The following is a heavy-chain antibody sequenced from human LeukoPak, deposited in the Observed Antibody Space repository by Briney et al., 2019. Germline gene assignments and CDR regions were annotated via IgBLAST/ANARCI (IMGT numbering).Heavy chain of an antibody. V-gene: IGHV3-30*02. CDR2: IQYDGSNK. CDR3: AKDLLEYSSSSDAFDI. J-gene: IGHJ3*02. D-gene: IGHD6-6*01. CDR1: GFTLTSYG. Sequence: PGGSLRLSCAASGFTLTSYGMHWVRQAPGKGLEWVAFIQYDGSNKNYADSVKGRFTISRDYSKNTLYLQMNSLRAEDTAVYYCAKDLLEYSSSSDAFDIWGQGTMVTVSS.